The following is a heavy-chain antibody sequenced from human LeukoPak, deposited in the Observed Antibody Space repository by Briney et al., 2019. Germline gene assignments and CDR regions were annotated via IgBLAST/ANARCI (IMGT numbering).Heavy chain of an antibody. V-gene: IGHV3-53*01. CDR1: GFTVSSNY. Sequence: SGGSLRLSCAASGFTVSSNYMSWVRQAPGKGLEWVSVIYSGGSTYYADSVKGRFTISRDNSKNTLYLQMNSLRAEDTAVYYCARVRKQWLVSGYFDYWGQGTLVTVSS. CDR3: ARVRKQWLVSGYFDY. D-gene: IGHD6-19*01. CDR2: IYSGGST. J-gene: IGHJ4*02.